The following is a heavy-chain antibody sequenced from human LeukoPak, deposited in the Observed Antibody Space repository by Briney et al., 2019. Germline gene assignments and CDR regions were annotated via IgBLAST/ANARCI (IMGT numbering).Heavy chain of an antibody. J-gene: IGHJ1*01. V-gene: IGHV3-7*01. D-gene: IGHD1-1*01. CDR2: INQDGNKK. CDR3: AEGTTG. CDR1: GLTLSRYW. Sequence: GGSLRLSCAASGLTLSRYWMTWVRQAPGKGLEWVANINQDGNKKYYVDSVKGRLTISRDNAKNSLYLQMNSLRVEDTAVYYCAEGTTGWGQGTLVTVSS.